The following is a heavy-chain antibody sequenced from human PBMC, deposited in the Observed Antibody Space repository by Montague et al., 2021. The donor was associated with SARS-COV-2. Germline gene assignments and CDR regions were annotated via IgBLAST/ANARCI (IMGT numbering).Heavy chain of an antibody. V-gene: IGHV3-21*01. D-gene: IGHD5/OR15-5a*01. J-gene: IGHJ3*02. CDR3: ARAPSASYSVGGDSFDI. Sequence: SRRLSCAASGFTFSKYSMNWVRQAPGKGLEWVSSISNSSLYIYYAASVKGRFTISRANAKNSLFLQMDSLRAEDTAVYYCARAPSASYSVGGDSFDIWGQGTMVTVSS. CDR2: ISNSSLYI. CDR1: GFTFSKYS.